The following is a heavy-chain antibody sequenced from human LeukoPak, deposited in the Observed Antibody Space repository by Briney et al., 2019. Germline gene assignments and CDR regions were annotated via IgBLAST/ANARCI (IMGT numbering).Heavy chain of an antibody. CDR1: GFTFSSYA. Sequence: GGSLRLSCAASGFTFSSYAMSWVRQAPGKGLEWVSAISGSGGSTYYADSVKGRFTISRDNSKNTLYLQMNSLRAEDTAVYYCAKDGTGTFGYYYYMDVWGKGTTVTVSS. V-gene: IGHV3-23*01. J-gene: IGHJ6*03. CDR2: ISGSGGST. D-gene: IGHD1-1*01. CDR3: AKDGTGTFGYYYYMDV.